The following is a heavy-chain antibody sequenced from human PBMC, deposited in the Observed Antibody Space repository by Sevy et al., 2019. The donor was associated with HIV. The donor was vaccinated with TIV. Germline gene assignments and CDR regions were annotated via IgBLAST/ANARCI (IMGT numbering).Heavy chain of an antibody. D-gene: IGHD4-4*01. CDR3: ARAFRREAYTPDY. CDR1: AFIFSDYW. J-gene: IGHJ4*02. V-gene: IGHV3-7*03. Sequence: GGSLRLSCAASAFIFSDYWMTWVRQAPGKGLEWVATIRLDGSARYYASSVKGRFTISRDNAKNSLFLQMNSLRVEDTAVYYCARAFRREAYTPDYWGQGSLVTVSS. CDR2: IRLDGSAR.